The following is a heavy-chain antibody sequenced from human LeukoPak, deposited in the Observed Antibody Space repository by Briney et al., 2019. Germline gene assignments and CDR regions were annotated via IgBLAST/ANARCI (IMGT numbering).Heavy chain of an antibody. V-gene: IGHV1-8*01. CDR1: GYTFTEYD. D-gene: IGHD2-2*01. CDR2: MRPQSGTS. CDR3: ARGPPESTSSDY. Sequence: ASVKVSCKPFGYTFTEYDINWVRQAAGQGLEWIGGMRPQSGTSGVVHKFQGRLTITRSTSISTAYMEMESLTSEDTAVYYCARGPPESTSSDYWGQGTLVTVSS. J-gene: IGHJ4*02.